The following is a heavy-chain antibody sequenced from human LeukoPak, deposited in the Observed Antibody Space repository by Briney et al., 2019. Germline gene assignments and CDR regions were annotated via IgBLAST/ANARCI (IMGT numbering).Heavy chain of an antibody. CDR2: IYYSGST. CDR3: ARGGTGTAIDY. V-gene: IGHV4-59*01. D-gene: IGHD6-13*01. Sequence: SETLSLTCTVSDDSITIYYWTWIRQPPGKGLEWIGYIYYSGSTNYNPSLKSRVTISVDTSKNQFSLKLSSVTAADTAVYYCARGGTGTAIDYWGQGTLVTVSS. CDR1: DDSITIYY. J-gene: IGHJ4*02.